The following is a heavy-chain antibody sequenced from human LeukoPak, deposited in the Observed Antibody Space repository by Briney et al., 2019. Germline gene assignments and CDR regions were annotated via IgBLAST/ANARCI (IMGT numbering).Heavy chain of an antibody. D-gene: IGHD2-15*01. CDR1: GFTFSSYA. Sequence: PGGSLRLSCAASGFTFSSYAMSWVRQAPGKGLEWVSAISGSGGSTYYADSVKGRFTISRDNSKNTLYPQMNSLRAEDTAVYYCARSICSGGSCHPYYFDYWGQGTLVTVSS. CDR3: ARSICSGGSCHPYYFDY. V-gene: IGHV3-23*01. J-gene: IGHJ4*02. CDR2: ISGSGGST.